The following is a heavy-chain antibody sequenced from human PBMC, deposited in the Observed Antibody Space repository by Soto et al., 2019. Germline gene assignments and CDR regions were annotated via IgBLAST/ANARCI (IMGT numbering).Heavy chain of an antibody. CDR1: GGSVSSYY. CDR3: ARGGAAADSFYYYYYYYMDV. J-gene: IGHJ6*03. V-gene: IGHV4-59*02. Sequence: PPETLSLTCTVSGGSVSSYYWSWIRQPPGKGLDWIGYIYYSGSTNYNPSLKSRVTISVDTSKNQFSLKLSSVTAADTAVYYCARGGAAADSFYYYYYYYMDVWGKGTTVTVSS. CDR2: IYYSGST. D-gene: IGHD6-13*01.